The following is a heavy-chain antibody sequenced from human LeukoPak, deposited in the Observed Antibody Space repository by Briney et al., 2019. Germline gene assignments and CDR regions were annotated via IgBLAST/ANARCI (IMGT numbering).Heavy chain of an antibody. V-gene: IGHV4-39*02. Sequence: SETLSLTCAVSGGSISRSSYYWGWIRQPPGKGPEWIGSVYYGGNTYYNPSLKSRVTISVDTSKNQFSLKLSSVTAAETAVYYCARDRGTWNDDGFDYWGQGTLVTVSS. CDR2: VYYGGNT. CDR1: GGSISRSSYY. D-gene: IGHD1-1*01. J-gene: IGHJ4*02. CDR3: ARDRGTWNDDGFDY.